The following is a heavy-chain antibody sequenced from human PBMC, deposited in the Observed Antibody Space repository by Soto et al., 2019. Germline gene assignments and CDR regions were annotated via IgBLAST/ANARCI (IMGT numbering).Heavy chain of an antibody. CDR1: GFSLSTSGVG. J-gene: IGHJ1*01. V-gene: IGHV2-5*02. D-gene: IGHD3-22*01. Sequence: QITLKESGPPLVKPTQTLTLTCTFSGFSLSTSGVGVGWIRQPPGKALEWLALIYWDDDKRYSPSLKSRLTITKDTSKNQVVLTMTNMDPVDTATYYCAITGYYYDSSGYTWDFQHWGQGTLVTVSS. CDR2: IYWDDDK. CDR3: AITGYYYDSSGYTWDFQH.